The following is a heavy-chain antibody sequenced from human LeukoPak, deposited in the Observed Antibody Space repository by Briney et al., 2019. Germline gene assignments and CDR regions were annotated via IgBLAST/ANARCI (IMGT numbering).Heavy chain of an antibody. Sequence: NPSETLSRTSAVSGVSFSGYYWSWVGQTPGQGLEWIGDIILRKSTNYNPPLNSRVTISIDTSRSQFSLKLSSVTAAGTGVYFCARGSKLGQTTTSRGYYYCMDVWANGTTVTVSS. J-gene: IGHJ6*03. V-gene: IGHV4-34*01. CDR1: GVSFSGYY. D-gene: IGHD4-11*01. CDR3: ARGSKLGQTTTSRGYYYCMDV. CDR2: IILRKST.